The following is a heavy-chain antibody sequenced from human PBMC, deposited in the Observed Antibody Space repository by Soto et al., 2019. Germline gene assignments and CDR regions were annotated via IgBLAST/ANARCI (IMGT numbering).Heavy chain of an antibody. J-gene: IGHJ4*02. V-gene: IGHV4-34*01. CDR1: GGSFSGYY. D-gene: IGHD2-15*01. CDR2: INHSGST. CDR3: ARGERLWWPSGGFDY. Sequence: PSDTLSLTCAVYGGSFSGYYWSWIRQPPGKGLEWIGEINHSGSTNYNPSLKSRVTISVDTSKNQFSLKLSSVTAADTAVYYCARGERLWWPSGGFDYWGQGTLVTVSS.